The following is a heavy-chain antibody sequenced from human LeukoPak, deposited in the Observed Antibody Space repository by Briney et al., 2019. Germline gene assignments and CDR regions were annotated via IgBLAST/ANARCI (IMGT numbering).Heavy chain of an antibody. Sequence: ASVKVSCKASGYTFIYYYMHWVRQAPGQGLEWMGWINPNTGGTNYAQKFQGRVTMTRDTSASTAYMELSSLRSEDMAVYYCARVPTDSSSWYPVDYWGQGTLVTVSS. V-gene: IGHV1-2*02. D-gene: IGHD6-13*01. CDR3: ARVPTDSSSWYPVDY. CDR2: INPNTGGT. J-gene: IGHJ4*02. CDR1: GYTFIYYY.